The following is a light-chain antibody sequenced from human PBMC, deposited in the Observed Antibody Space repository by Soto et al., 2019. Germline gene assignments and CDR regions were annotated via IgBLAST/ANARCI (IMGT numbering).Light chain of an antibody. Sequence: EIVLTQSKATLSFSPGERATLSCMASQSVSSYLAWYQQKPGQAPRLLIYDASNRATGIPARFSGSGSGTDFTLTISSLEPEDFAVYYCQQRSNWPPITFGQRTLLEIK. CDR2: DAS. CDR3: QQRSNWPPIT. V-gene: IGKV3-11*01. CDR1: QSVSSY. J-gene: IGKJ5*01.